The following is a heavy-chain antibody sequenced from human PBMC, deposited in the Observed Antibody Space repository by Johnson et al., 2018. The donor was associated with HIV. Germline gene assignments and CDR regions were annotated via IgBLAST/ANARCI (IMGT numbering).Heavy chain of an antibody. CDR3: ARDNAAAGTPMGFDI. J-gene: IGHJ3*02. V-gene: IGHV3-11*01. CDR2: ISSSGSTI. D-gene: IGHD6-13*01. CDR1: GFTFSACA. Sequence: QVQLVESGGGLVQPGGSLRLSCAASGFTFSACAMSWVRQAPGKGLEWVSYISSSGSTIYYADSVKGRFTISRDNAKNTLYLQMNSLRAEDTAVYYCARDNAAAGTPMGFDIWGQGTMVTVSS.